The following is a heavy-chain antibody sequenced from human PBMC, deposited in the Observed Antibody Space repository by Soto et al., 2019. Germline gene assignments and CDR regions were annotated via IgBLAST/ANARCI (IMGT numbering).Heavy chain of an antibody. V-gene: IGHV4-31*03. D-gene: IGHD3-10*02. CDR2: IDNSGST. CDR1: GASVSTGVYY. J-gene: IGHJ4*02. Sequence: QVQLDESGPGLVQPSQTLSLSCTVSGASVSTGVYYWTWIRQHPGRGLEWIGYIDNSGSTYYNPSLTGRVDISVDTSKNQFSLNLQSLTAADTAFYYCARAVSDFDVRRYRTSYFDQWGQGLLVTVSS. CDR3: ARAVSDFDVRRYRTSYFDQ.